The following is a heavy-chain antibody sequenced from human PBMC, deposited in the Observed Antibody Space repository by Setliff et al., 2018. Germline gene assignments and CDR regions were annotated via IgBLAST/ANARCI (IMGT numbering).Heavy chain of an antibody. D-gene: IGHD3-10*01. J-gene: IGHJ4*02. CDR1: GGTFNTYG. V-gene: IGHV1-69*13. Sequence: GASVKVSCKASGGTFNTYGLSWVRQAPGQGLEWMGGIIPIIGEPNYAQKFQGRVTITADESTSTAYMELRSLKSDDTAVYYCARDPPYLYGSGSYYSRVNFDYWGQGTLVTVSS. CDR2: IIPIIGEP. CDR3: ARDPPYLYGSGSYYSRVNFDY.